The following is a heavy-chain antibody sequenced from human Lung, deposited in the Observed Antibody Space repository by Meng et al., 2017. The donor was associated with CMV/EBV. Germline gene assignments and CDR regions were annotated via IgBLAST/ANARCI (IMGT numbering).Heavy chain of an antibody. CDR1: GFTFSDYW. J-gene: IGHJ5*01. CDR3: VRDLVGNRDS. D-gene: IGHD1-14*01. CDR2: INTGGTFT. V-gene: IGHV3-74*03. Sequence: EVQLVESGGGLVRPGGSRRLSCADSGFTFSDYWMHWVRQAPGEGPVWVSRINTGGTFTSYAESVRGRFTISRDNSKNTLYLQMNDLRAGDSGVYYCVRDLVGNRDSWGHGTLVTVSS.